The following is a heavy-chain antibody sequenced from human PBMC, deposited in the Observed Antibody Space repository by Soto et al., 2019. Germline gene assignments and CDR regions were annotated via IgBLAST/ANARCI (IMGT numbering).Heavy chain of an antibody. CDR2: ISGSGGST. CDR3: AKDVGTYYYDSSGYYYVRGFFDY. CDR1: GFTFSSYA. D-gene: IGHD3-22*01. V-gene: IGHV3-23*01. J-gene: IGHJ4*02. Sequence: GGSLRLSCAASGFTFSSYAMSWVRQAPGKGLEWVSAISGSGGSTYYADSVKGRFTISRDNSKNTLYLQMNSLRAEDTAVYYCAKDVGTYYYDSSGYYYVRGFFDYWGQGTLVTGSS.